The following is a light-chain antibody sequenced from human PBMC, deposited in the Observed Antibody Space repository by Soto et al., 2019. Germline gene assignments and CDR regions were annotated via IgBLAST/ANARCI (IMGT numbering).Light chain of an antibody. CDR1: SSDVGAFYH. V-gene: IGLV2-14*01. CDR3: RSFAAGTTPYV. Sequence: QSALTQPASVSGSPGQSITISCPGTSSDVGAFYHVSWYQQHPGKAPKLIISDVSYRPSGVSNRFSGSKSDNTASLTISGLQAEDEADYYCRSFAAGTTPYVFGGGTKVTVL. CDR2: DVS. J-gene: IGLJ1*01.